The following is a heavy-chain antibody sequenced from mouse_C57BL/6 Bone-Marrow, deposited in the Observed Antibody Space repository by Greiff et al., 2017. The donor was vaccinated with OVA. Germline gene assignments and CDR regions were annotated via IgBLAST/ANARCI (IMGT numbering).Heavy chain of an antibody. D-gene: IGHD2-10*02. CDR1: GFNIKDDY. CDR3: TTISDVWWFAY. V-gene: IGHV14-4*01. CDR2: IDPENGDT. J-gene: IGHJ3*01. Sequence: EVKVVESGAELVRPGASVKLSCTASGFNIKDDYMHWVKQRPEQGLEWIGWIDPENGDTEYASKFPGKATITAATSSNTAYLQLSSLASADTAVDYCTTISDVWWFAYWGQGTLVTVSA.